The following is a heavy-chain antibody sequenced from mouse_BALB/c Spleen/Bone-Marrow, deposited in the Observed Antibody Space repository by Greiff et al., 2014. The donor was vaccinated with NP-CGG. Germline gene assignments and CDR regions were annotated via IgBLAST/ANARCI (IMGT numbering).Heavy chain of an antibody. V-gene: IGHV14-3*02. CDR2: IDPANGNT. J-gene: IGHJ1*01. D-gene: IGHD4-1*01. CDR1: GFNIKDTY. CDR3: ARWGKLGRGYFDV. Sequence: VQLQQPGAELVKPGASVKLSCTASGFNIKDTYMHWVKQRPEQGLEWIGRIDPANGNTKYDPKFQGKATITAGTSSNTAYLQLSSLTSEDTAVYYCARWGKLGRGYFDVWGAGTTVTVSS.